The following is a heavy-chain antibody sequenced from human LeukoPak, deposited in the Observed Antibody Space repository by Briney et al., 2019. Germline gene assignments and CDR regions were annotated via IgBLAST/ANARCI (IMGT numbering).Heavy chain of an antibody. D-gene: IGHD3-9*01. V-gene: IGHV4-34*01. CDR3: ARGGVRYFDWLLSGYYFDY. CDR2: INHSGST. CDR1: GGSFSGYY. Sequence: SETLSLTCAVYGGSFSGYYWSWIRQPPGKGLEWIGEINHSGSTNYNPSLKSRVTISVDTSKNQFSLKLSPVTAADTAVYYCARGGVRYFDWLLSGYYFDYWGQGTLVTVSS. J-gene: IGHJ4*02.